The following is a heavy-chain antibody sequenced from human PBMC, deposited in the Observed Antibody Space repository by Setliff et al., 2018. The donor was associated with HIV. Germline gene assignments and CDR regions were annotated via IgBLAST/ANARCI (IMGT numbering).Heavy chain of an antibody. J-gene: IGHJ6*02. CDR2: IYSDGSS. V-gene: IGHV3-53*01. D-gene: IGHD3-3*01. CDR3: ARVPYFSFWSGYFDIYGMDV. CDR1: GFTVSRFY. Sequence: PGGSLRLSCAASGFTVSRFYMSWVRQAPGKGLEWVSVIYSDGSSYYADSVRGRFTISRDNYKNTLYLQMNSLRPEDTAVYYCARVPYFSFWSGYFDIYGMDVWGQGTAVTVSS.